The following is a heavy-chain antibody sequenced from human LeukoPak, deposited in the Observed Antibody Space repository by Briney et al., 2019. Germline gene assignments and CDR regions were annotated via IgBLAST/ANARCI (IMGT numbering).Heavy chain of an antibody. CDR2: ISSSGSTI. D-gene: IGHD1-26*01. J-gene: IGHJ5*02. CDR1: GFTFSSYE. CDR3: ARDSGSYYEDWFDP. V-gene: IGHV3-48*03. Sequence: GGSLRLSCAASGFTFSSYEMNWVRQAPGKGLEWVSYISSSGSTIYYADSVKGRFTISRDNAKNSLYLQMNSLRAEDTAVYYCARDSGSYYEDWFDPWGQGTLVTVSS.